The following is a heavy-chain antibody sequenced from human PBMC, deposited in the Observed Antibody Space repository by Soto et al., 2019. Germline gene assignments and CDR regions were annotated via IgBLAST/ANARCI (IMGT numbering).Heavy chain of an antibody. J-gene: IGHJ6*02. CDR2: ISGSGDST. CDR1: GFTVSSNY. V-gene: IGHV3-23*01. CDR3: ARMEASSGWSNYYYYYGMDV. D-gene: IGHD6-19*01. Sequence: GSLRLSCAASGFTVSSNYMSWARQAPGKGLEWVSGISGSGDSTYYTDSVKGRFTISRDNSKNTLYLQMNGLRAEDTAVYYCARMEASSGWSNYYYYYGMDVWGQGTTVTVSS.